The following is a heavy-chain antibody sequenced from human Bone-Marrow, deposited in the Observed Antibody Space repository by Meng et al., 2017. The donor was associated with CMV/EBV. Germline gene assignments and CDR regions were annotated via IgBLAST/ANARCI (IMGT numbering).Heavy chain of an antibody. D-gene: IGHD6-6*01. CDR2: IYYSGST. CDR1: GGSISSSSYD. CDR3: ARISSSSRPNFEY. V-gene: IGHV4-39*07. Sequence: GSLRLSCTVSGGSISSSSYDWGWIRQPPGKGLEWIGSIYYSGSTYYNPSLRSRVTMSLDTSKNQFSLELSSVTAADTALYYCARISSSSRPNFEYWGQGTLVTVSS. J-gene: IGHJ4*02.